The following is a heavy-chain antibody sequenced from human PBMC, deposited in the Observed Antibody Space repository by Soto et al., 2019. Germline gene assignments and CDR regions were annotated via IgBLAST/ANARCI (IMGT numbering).Heavy chain of an antibody. J-gene: IGHJ4*02. CDR3: ARQSAQTYYDFWSGWPHHFDY. V-gene: IGHV5-51*01. CDR2: IYPGDSDT. CDR1: GYSFTSYW. Sequence: GESLKISCKGSGYSFTSYWIGWGRQMPGKVLEWMGIIYPGDSDTRYSPSFQGQVTISADKSISTAYLQWSSLKASDTAMYYCARQSAQTYYDFWSGWPHHFDYWGQGXLVTVYS. D-gene: IGHD3-3*01.